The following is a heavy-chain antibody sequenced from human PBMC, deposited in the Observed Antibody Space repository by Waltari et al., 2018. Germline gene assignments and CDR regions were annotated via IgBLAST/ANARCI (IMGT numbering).Heavy chain of an antibody. CDR2: IKYDGSAT. CDR3: ARGSPGYVRVWDS. V-gene: IGHV3-7*03. J-gene: IGHJ4*02. Sequence: EVQLTESGGGLVQPGGSLRLPCAPSGFSLSASWMTWVRQAPGKGLEWVANIKYDGSATYHADSVNGRFSISRDNAKNSLYLQMNSVSAEDTAIYYCARGSPGYVRVWDSWGQGTMVTVSS. CDR1: GFSLSASW. D-gene: IGHD2-2*01.